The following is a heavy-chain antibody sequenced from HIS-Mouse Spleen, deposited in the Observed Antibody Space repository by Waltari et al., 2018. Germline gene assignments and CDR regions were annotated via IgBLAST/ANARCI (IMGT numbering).Heavy chain of an antibody. J-gene: IGHJ5*02. CDR1: GFTFSSYW. V-gene: IGHV3-7*01. CDR2: IKQDGSEK. CDR3: ARGYCSGGSCYGHNWFDP. Sequence: EVQLVESGGGLVQPGGSLRLSCAASGFTFSSYWMIWVRQAPGQGLGWVANIKQDGSEKYYVDSVKGRFTISRDNAKNSLYLQMNSLRAEDTAVYYCARGYCSGGSCYGHNWFDPWGQGTLVTVSS. D-gene: IGHD2-15*01.